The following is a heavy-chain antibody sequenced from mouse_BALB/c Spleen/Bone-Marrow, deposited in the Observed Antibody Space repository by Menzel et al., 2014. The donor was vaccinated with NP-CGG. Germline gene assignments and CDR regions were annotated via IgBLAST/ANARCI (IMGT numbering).Heavy chain of an antibody. CDR2: INPYNDDT. Sequence: VHVKQSGPELVKPGASVKISCKASGYSFTGYFMNWVMQSHGKSLEWIGRINPYNDDTFYNQKFKGKATLTVDKSSSTAHMELRSLASEDSAVYYCARSGYYGSSYFDYWGQGTTLTVSS. CDR1: GYSFTGYF. J-gene: IGHJ2*01. D-gene: IGHD1-1*01. V-gene: IGHV1-20*02. CDR3: ARSGYYGSSYFDY.